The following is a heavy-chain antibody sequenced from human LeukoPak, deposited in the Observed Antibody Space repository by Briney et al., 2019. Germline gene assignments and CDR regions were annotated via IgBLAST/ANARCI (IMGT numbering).Heavy chain of an antibody. CDR1: GFTFNNCA. D-gene: IGHD5-18*01. CDR2: ISGSGGST. CDR3: AKRIQSAMAMGY. J-gene: IGHJ4*02. V-gene: IGHV3-23*01. Sequence: GGPLRLSCTASGFTFNNCAMTWVRQAPGKGLEWVSDISGSGGSTYYADSVKGRFTISRDNSKNTMYLQMNSLRAEDTAVYYCAKRIQSAMAMGYWGQGALVTVSS.